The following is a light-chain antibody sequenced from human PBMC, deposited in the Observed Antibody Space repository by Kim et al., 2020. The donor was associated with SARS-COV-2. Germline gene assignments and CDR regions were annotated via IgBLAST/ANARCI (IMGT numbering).Light chain of an antibody. CDR2: AAS. Sequence: SPGQSATLSCRASQSISCSSLAWYQQKPGQAPRLLIYAASSRATGIPDRFTGSGSRTDFPLTISRLEPEDFAMYYCQQYRSSLWAFGQGTKVEIK. J-gene: IGKJ1*01. CDR3: QQYRSSLWA. CDR1: QSISCSS. V-gene: IGKV3-20*01.